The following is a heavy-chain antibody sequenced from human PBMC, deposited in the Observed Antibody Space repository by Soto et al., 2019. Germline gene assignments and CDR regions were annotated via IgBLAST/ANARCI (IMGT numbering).Heavy chain of an antibody. V-gene: IGHV3-21*04. CDR2: ISSSSSYI. D-gene: IGHD3-22*01. Sequence: AGGSLRLSCAASGFTFSSYSMNWVRQAPGKGLEWVSSISSSSSYIYYADSVKGRFTISRDNAKNSLYLQMNSLRSEDTAVYYCARDKGYYYDSSGYSFDYWGQGTLVTVSS. CDR3: ARDKGYYYDSSGYSFDY. J-gene: IGHJ4*02. CDR1: GFTFSSYS.